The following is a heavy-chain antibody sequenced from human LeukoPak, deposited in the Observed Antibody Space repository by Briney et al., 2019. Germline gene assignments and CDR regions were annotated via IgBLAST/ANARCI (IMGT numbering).Heavy chain of an antibody. CDR1: GGSISSYY. J-gene: IGHJ6*03. Sequence: SETLSLTCTVSGGSISSYYWSWIRQPPGKGLEWIGYIYYSGSTNYNPSLKSRVTISVDTSKNQLSLKLSSVTAADTAVYYCARVVADPYDFWSGYYSPPYYYYYMDVWGKGTTVTVSS. CDR2: IYYSGST. V-gene: IGHV4-59*01. D-gene: IGHD3-3*01. CDR3: ARVVADPYDFWSGYYSPPYYYYYMDV.